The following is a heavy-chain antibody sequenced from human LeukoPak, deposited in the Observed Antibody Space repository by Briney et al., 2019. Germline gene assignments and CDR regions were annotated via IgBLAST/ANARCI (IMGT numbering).Heavy chain of an antibody. V-gene: IGHV3-21*01. CDR1: GFTFSSYE. CDR3: AKSSGWPRTYYFDY. J-gene: IGHJ4*02. CDR2: ISSSSSYI. D-gene: IGHD6-19*01. Sequence: GGSLRLSCAASGFTFSSYEMNWVRQAPGKGLEWVSSISSSSSYIYYADSVKGRFSISRDNAKNSLYLQMNSLRAEDTAVYYCAKSSGWPRTYYFDYWGQGTLVTVSS.